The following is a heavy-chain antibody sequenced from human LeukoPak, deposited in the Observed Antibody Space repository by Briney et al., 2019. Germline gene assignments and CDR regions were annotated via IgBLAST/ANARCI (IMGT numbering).Heavy chain of an antibody. D-gene: IGHD3-22*01. CDR3: ARAQYYDSTTAGGMGV. V-gene: IGHV3-74*01. Sequence: GGSLRLSCAASGFTFSSYWMHWVRQAPGKGLAWVSRINSDGSSTKNADSVKGRSTTSRDNAKNSLYLQMNSLRAEDTAVYYCARAQYYDSTTAGGMGVWGQGTTVTVSS. CDR1: GFTFSSYW. J-gene: IGHJ6*02. CDR2: INSDGSST.